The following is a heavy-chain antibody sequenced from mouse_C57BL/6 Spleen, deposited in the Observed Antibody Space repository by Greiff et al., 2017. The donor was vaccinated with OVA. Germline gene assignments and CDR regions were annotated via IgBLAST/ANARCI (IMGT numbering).Heavy chain of an antibody. J-gene: IGHJ2*01. D-gene: IGHD2-2*01. Sequence: VQLQQSGTVLARPGASVKMSCKTSGYTFTSYWMHWVKQRPGQGLEWIGAIYPGNSDTSYNQKFKGKAKLTAVTSASTAYMELSSLTNEDSAVYYGTRRGYDGYYFDYWGQGTTLTVSS. CDR2: IYPGNSDT. CDR1: GYTFTSYW. CDR3: TRRGYDGYYFDY. V-gene: IGHV1-5*01.